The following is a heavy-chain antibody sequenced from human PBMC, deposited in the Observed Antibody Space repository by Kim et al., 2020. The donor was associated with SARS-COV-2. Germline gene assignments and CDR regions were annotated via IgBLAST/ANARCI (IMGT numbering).Heavy chain of an antibody. CDR3: ARGGGWLQPGDY. J-gene: IGHJ4*02. D-gene: IGHD5-12*01. Sequence: YYADSVKGRFTISRDNSKNTLYLEMNSRRAEDTAVYYCARGGGWLQPGDYWGQGTLVTVSS. V-gene: IGHV3-53*01.